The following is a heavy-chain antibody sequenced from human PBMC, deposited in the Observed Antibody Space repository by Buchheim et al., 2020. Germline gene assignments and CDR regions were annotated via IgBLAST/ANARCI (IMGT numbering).Heavy chain of an antibody. Sequence: VQLVESGGGLVKPGGSLRLSCAASGFTFSSYSMNWVRQAPGKGLEWVAVISYDGSNKYYADSVKGRFTISRDNSKNTLYLQMNSLRAEDTAVYYCAKAVIRMGYYYYYYGMDVWGQGTT. CDR1: GFTFSSYS. CDR3: AKAVIRMGYYYYYYGMDV. CDR2: ISYDGSNK. J-gene: IGHJ6*02. D-gene: IGHD3-10*01. V-gene: IGHV3-30*18.